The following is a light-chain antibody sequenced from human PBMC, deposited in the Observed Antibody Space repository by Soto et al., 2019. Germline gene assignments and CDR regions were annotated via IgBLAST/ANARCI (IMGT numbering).Light chain of an antibody. CDR1: QSNTSY. CDR3: QQSYSTLGLT. Sequence: DIQMTPSPSSLSASVGDRVTITCRASQSNTSYLNWYQQKPGKAPKLLIYAASSLQSGVPSRFSGSGSGTDFTLAISSLQREDFATYYCQQSYSTLGLTFGGGTKVEIK. J-gene: IGKJ4*01. CDR2: AAS. V-gene: IGKV1-39*01.